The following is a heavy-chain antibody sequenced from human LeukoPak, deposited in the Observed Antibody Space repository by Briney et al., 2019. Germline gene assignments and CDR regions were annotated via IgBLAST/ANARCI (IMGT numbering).Heavy chain of an antibody. CDR2: ISYDGSNK. V-gene: IGHV3-30*04. CDR1: GFTFSSYA. J-gene: IGHJ6*03. D-gene: IGHD3-10*01. Sequence: AGGSLRLSCAASGFTFSSYAMHWVRQAPGKGLEWVAVISYDGSNKYYADSVKGRFTISRDNAKKSVYLHMSSLRAEDTALYYCARLSAYYYGSYFYYYMDVWGKGTTVTVSS. CDR3: ARLSAYYYGSYFYYYMDV.